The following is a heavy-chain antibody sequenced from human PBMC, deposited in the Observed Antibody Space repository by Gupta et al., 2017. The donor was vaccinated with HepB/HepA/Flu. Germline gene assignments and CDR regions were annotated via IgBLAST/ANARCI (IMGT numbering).Heavy chain of an antibody. CDR3: ARVITYCSSTSCYNYYYYYYMDV. CDR2: INHSGST. CDR1: GGSFSGYY. J-gene: IGHJ6*03. Sequence: QVQLQQWCAGLLKPSETLSLTCAVYGGSFSGYYWCWIRQPPGKGLEWIGEINHSGSTNYNPSLKSRVTISVDTSKNQFSLKLSSVTAADTAVYYCARVITYCSSTSCYNYYYYYYMDVWGKGTTVTVSS. V-gene: IGHV4-34*01. D-gene: IGHD2-2*02.